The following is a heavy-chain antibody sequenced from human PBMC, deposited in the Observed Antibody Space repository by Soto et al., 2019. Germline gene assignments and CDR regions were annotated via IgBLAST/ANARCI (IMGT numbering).Heavy chain of an antibody. J-gene: IGHJ5*02. Sequence: SETLSLTCTVSGGSISSGDYYWSWIRQPPGKGLEWIGYIYYSGSTYYNPSLKSRVTISVDTSKNQFSLKLSSVTAADTAVYYCARSPMVRGVIIEETNWFEPWGQGTLVTVSS. CDR2: IYYSGST. CDR1: GGSISSGDYY. V-gene: IGHV4-30-4*01. D-gene: IGHD3-10*01. CDR3: ARSPMVRGVIIEETNWFEP.